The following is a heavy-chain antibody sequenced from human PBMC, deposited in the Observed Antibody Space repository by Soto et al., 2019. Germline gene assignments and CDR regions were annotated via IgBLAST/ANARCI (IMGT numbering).Heavy chain of an antibody. CDR2: ITPIFGTA. CDR3: ATSPPPPQYSSGSPLTFDI. CDR1: GGTFSSYA. Sequence: GASVKVSCKASGGTFSSYAISWVRQAPGQGLEWMGGITPIFGTANYAQKFQGRVTITADESTSTAYMELSSLRSEDTAVYYCATSPPPPQYSSGSPLTFDIWGQGTMVTVS. D-gene: IGHD6-19*01. J-gene: IGHJ3*02. V-gene: IGHV1-69*13.